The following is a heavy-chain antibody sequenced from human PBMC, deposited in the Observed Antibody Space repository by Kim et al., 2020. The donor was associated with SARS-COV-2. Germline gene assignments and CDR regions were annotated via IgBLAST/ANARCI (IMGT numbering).Heavy chain of an antibody. CDR3: AGAAYYYDSSGYYVAPVDYYYYYYMDV. CDR1: GYTFTSYY. V-gene: IGHV1-46*01. J-gene: IGHJ6*03. D-gene: IGHD3-22*01. Sequence: ASVKVSCKASGYTFTSYYMHWVRQAPGQGLEWMGIINPSGGSTSYAQKFQGRVTMTRDTSTSTVYMELSSLRSEDTAVYYCAGAAYYYDSSGYYVAPVDYYYYYYMDVWGKGTTVTVSS. CDR2: INPSGGST.